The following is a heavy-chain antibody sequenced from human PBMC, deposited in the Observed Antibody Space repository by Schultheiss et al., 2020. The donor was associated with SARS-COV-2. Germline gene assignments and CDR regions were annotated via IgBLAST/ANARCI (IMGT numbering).Heavy chain of an antibody. V-gene: IGHV3-7*01. CDR2: VKEGGSEK. D-gene: IGHD1-1*01. CDR1: AFTFSRYW. J-gene: IGHJ4*02. CDR3: VRVNGDYYFDY. Sequence: GESLKISCAASAFTFSRYWMSWVRQAPGKGLEWVANVKEGGSEKNYVDSVKGRFAISRDNAKNSLYLQMNSLRVEDTAVYYCVRVNGDYYFDYWGQGTLVTVSS.